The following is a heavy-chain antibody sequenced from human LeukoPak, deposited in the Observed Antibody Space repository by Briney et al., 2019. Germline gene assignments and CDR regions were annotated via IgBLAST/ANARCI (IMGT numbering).Heavy chain of an antibody. J-gene: IGHJ4*02. V-gene: IGHV3-15*01. CDR2: IKSKTDGGTT. CDR3: AKTPSYDSSGFYYFDY. CDR1: GFTFSSYS. Sequence: GGSLRLSCAASGFTFSSYSTNWVRQAPGKGLEWVGRIKSKTDGGTTDYAAPVKGRFTISRDDSKNTLYLQMNSLRAEDTAVYYCAKTPSYDSSGFYYFDYWGQGTLVTVSS. D-gene: IGHD3-22*01.